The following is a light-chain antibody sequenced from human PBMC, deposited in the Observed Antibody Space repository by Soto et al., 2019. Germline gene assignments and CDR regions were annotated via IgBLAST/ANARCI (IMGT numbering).Light chain of an antibody. V-gene: IGKV1-5*01. CDR2: DAS. Sequence: DIQMTQSPSTLSASVGDRVTITCRASQSISSWLAWYQQKPGKAPKLLIYDASSLESGFPSRFSGSGSGTEFTLTISSLQPDDFATYYCQQYNSYRWTFGQGTKLEIK. J-gene: IGKJ2*02. CDR1: QSISSW. CDR3: QQYNSYRWT.